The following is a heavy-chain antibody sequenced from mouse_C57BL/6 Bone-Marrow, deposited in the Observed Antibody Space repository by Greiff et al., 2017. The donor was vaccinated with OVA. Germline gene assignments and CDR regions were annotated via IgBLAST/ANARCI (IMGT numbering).Heavy chain of an antibody. J-gene: IGHJ3*01. Sequence: QVQLQQSGAELVRPGTSVKMSCKASGYTFTNYWIGWAKQRPGHGLEWIGDIYPGGGYTNYNEKFKGKATLTADKSSSTAYMQFSSLTSEDSAIYYCARPGDYAPFAYWGHGTLVSLSA. CDR3: ARPGDYAPFAY. V-gene: IGHV1-63*01. D-gene: IGHD2-4*01. CDR2: IYPGGGYT. CDR1: GYTFTNYW.